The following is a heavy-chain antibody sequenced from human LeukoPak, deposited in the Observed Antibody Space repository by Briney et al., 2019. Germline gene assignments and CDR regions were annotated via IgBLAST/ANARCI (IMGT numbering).Heavy chain of an antibody. Sequence: ASVKVSCKASGGTFSSYAISWVRQAPGQGLEWVGRIIPILGIANYAQKFQGRVTITADKSTSTAYMELSSLRSEDTAVYYCAREVGENYYGSGSYYYYFDYWGQGALVTVSS. CDR2: IIPILGIA. D-gene: IGHD3-10*01. J-gene: IGHJ4*02. CDR3: AREVGENYYGSGSYYYYFDY. CDR1: GGTFSSYA. V-gene: IGHV1-69*04.